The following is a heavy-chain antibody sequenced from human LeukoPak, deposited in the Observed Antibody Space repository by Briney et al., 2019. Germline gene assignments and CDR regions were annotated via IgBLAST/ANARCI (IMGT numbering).Heavy chain of an antibody. Sequence: GAPVKVSCKASGYTFTSYGISWVRQAPGQGLEWMGWISAYNGNTNYAQKLQGRVTMTTDTSTSTAYMELRSPRSDDTAVYYCARATMVQGVITPPFDYWGQGTLVTVSS. CDR2: ISAYNGNT. CDR1: GYTFTSYG. D-gene: IGHD3-10*01. V-gene: IGHV1-18*01. CDR3: ARATMVQGVITPPFDY. J-gene: IGHJ4*02.